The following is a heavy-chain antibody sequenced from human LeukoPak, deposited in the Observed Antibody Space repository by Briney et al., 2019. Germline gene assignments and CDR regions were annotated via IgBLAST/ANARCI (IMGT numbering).Heavy chain of an antibody. Sequence: GGSLRLSCAASGFSFSTYWMSWVRQAPGKGLEWVANIKEDGSEKYYGDSVKGRFTISRDNAKNSLYLEMNSLRVEDTAVYYCARDSSGYQWGQGTLVTVSS. V-gene: IGHV3-7*01. CDR1: GFSFSTYW. CDR3: ARDSSGYQ. J-gene: IGHJ4*02. CDR2: IKEDGSEK. D-gene: IGHD3-22*01.